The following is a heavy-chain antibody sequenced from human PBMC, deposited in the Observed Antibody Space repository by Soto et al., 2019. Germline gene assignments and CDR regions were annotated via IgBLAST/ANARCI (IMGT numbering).Heavy chain of an antibody. CDR1: GYTFTSYV. CDR2: MNPNSGNT. J-gene: IGHJ4*02. D-gene: IGHD3-3*02. Sequence: ASVKVSCKASGYTFTSYVINLVRQATGQGLEWMGWMNPNSGNTGYAQKFQGRVTMTRNTSISTAYMELSGLRSEDTTVYYCATRRQTFFDFWGQATPVTVSS. CDR3: ATRRQTFFDF. V-gene: IGHV1-8*01.